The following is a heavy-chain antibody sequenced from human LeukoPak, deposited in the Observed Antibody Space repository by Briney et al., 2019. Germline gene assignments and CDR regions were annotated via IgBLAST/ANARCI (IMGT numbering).Heavy chain of an antibody. Sequence: GASVKVSCKASGYTFTSYDINWVRQATGQGLEWMGWMNPNSGNTGYAQKFQGRVTMTRNTSISTAYMELSSLRSEDTAVYYCARGRYSGHGYSIYRMDVWGQGTTVTVSS. V-gene: IGHV1-8*01. J-gene: IGHJ6*02. CDR2: MNPNSGNT. D-gene: IGHD5-12*01. CDR3: ARGRYSGHGYSIYRMDV. CDR1: GYTFTSYD.